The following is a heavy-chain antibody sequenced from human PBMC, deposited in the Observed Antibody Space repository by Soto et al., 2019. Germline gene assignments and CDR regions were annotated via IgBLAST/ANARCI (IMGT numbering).Heavy chain of an antibody. V-gene: IGHV3-23*01. CDR1: GLTFGNYA. CDR2: ISGSGGST. Sequence: EVQLLESGGGLVQPGGSLRLSCAASGLTFGNYAMSWVRQAPGKGLEWVSAISGSGGSTYYADSVKGRFTISRDNSKDTLYLQMNSLPAEDTAVYYCAKSVGYSGYDSLVTFDYWGQGTLVTVSS. CDR3: AKSVGYSGYDSLVTFDY. D-gene: IGHD5-12*01. J-gene: IGHJ4*02.